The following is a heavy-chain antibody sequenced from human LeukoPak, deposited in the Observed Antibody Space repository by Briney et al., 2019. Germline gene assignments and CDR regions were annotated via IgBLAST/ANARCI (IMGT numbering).Heavy chain of an antibody. CDR3: ARSGYSYGYDAFDI. CDR1: GYTFTSYY. J-gene: IGHJ3*02. V-gene: IGHV1-46*01. CDR2: INPSGGST. Sequence: ASVKVSCKASGYTFTSYYMHWVGQAPGQGLEWMGIINPSGGSTSYAQKFQGRVTMTRDMSKSTVYMELSSLRSEDTAVYYCARSGYSYGYDAFDIWGQGTMVTVSS. D-gene: IGHD5-18*01.